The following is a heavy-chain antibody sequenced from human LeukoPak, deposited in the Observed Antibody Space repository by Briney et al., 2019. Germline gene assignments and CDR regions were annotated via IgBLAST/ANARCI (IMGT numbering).Heavy chain of an antibody. Sequence: GGSLRLSCAASGLTVSSTYMTWVRQAPGKGLEWVSIIYSGGSTYYADSVKGRFTISSDNSTNTLYLQMNSLRVEDTAVYYCANLPRGDYWGQGTLVTVSS. D-gene: IGHD3-10*01. CDR3: ANLPRGDY. J-gene: IGHJ4*02. V-gene: IGHV3-53*01. CDR2: IYSGGST. CDR1: GLTVSSTY.